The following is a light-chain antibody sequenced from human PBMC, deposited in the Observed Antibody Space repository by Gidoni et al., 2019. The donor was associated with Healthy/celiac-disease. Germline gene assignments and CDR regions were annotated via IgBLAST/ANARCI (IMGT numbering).Light chain of an antibody. V-gene: IGKV3-20*01. CDR3: QQYSSSRGT. J-gene: IGKJ1*01. CDR2: GAS. CDR1: QSVSSSY. Sequence: EIVLTQPPGTLSLSPGERATLSCRASQSVSSSYLAWYQQKPGQAPRLLIYGASSRATGLPGRFSGSGSGTDFTLTISRLEPEDFAVYYCQQYSSSRGTFGQGTKVEIK.